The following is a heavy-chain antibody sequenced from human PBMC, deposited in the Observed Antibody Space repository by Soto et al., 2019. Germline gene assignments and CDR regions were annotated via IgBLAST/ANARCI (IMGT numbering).Heavy chain of an antibody. CDR2: ISGSGGST. J-gene: IGHJ5*02. V-gene: IGHV3-23*01. CDR1: GFTFSSYA. CDR3: AKDLRDYGANNWFDP. Sequence: EVQLLESGGGLVQPGGSLRLSCAASGFTFSSYAMSWVRQAPGKGLEWVSAISGSGGSTYYADSVKSRFTNSRDNSKHTLYLQMNSLRAEDTAVYYCAKDLRDYGANNWFDPWGQGTLVTVSS. D-gene: IGHD4-17*01.